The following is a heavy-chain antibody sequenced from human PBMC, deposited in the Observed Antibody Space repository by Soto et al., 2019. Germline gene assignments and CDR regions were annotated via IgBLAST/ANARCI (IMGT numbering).Heavy chain of an antibody. CDR3: ARDRRLYCSGGSCYSTVDY. D-gene: IGHD2-15*01. Sequence: QVQLVQSGAEVKKPGASVKVSCKASGYTFTSYAFSWVRQAPGQGLEWMGWISPYNGNTNYAQKFQDRVTMTIDTSTSTAYMELRSLRSDDTAVYYCARDRRLYCSGGSCYSTVDYWGQGTLVTVSS. V-gene: IGHV1-18*01. J-gene: IGHJ4*02. CDR2: ISPYNGNT. CDR1: GYTFTSYA.